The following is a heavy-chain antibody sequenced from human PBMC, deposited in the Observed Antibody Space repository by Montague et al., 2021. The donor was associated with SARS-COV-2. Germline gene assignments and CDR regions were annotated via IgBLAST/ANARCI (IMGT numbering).Heavy chain of an antibody. Sequence: SETLSLTCAVYGGSFSGYYWSWIRQPPGKGLEWIGEINHSESTNYNPSLKSRVTISVDTSKNQFSLKLSSVTAADTAVYYCARASVAAGTTAETYYYYYGMDVWGQGTTVTVSS. D-gene: IGHD6-13*01. V-gene: IGHV4-34*01. CDR3: ARASVAAGTTAETYYYYYGMDV. J-gene: IGHJ6*02. CDR2: INHSEST. CDR1: GGSFSGYY.